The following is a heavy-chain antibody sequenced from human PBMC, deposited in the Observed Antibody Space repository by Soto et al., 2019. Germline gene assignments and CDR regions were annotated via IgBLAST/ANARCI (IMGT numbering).Heavy chain of an antibody. V-gene: IGHV4-34*01. D-gene: IGHD2-8*02. CDR3: ARDKITGLFDY. J-gene: IGHJ4*02. CDR1: GGSFSSYS. CDR2: INHSGST. Sequence: SETLSLTCAVSGGSFSSYSWTWIRQPPGTGLEWIGEINHSGSTNYNPSLKSRVTISVDTSKNQFSLKLTSVTAADTAVYYCARDKITGLFDYWGQGTLVTVSS.